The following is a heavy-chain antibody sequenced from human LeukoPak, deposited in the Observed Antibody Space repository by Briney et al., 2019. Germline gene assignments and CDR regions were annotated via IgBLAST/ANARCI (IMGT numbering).Heavy chain of an antibody. Sequence: GGSLRLSCAASGVTFSSYEMNWVRQAPGKGLELVSYISSSSNTKYHADSVKGRFTISRDNAKNSLYLQVNSLRAEDTAVYYCARDILTGYHQIDYWGQGTLVTVSS. J-gene: IGHJ4*02. CDR3: ARDILTGYHQIDY. CDR2: ISSSSNTK. V-gene: IGHV3-48*03. CDR1: GVTFSSYE. D-gene: IGHD3-9*01.